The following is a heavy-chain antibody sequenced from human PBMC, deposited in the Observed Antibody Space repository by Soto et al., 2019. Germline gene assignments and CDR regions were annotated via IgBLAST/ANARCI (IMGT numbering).Heavy chain of an antibody. CDR1: GFTVNTYE. CDR3: AIMLTTVFDY. J-gene: IGHJ4*02. CDR2: ISSSDSTI. Sequence: PGGSLRLSCAASGFTVNTYEMNWVRQAPGKGLEWVSYISSSDSTIYYVDSVKGRFTISRDNAQNSLYLQMNSLRAEDTAIYYCAIMLTTVFDYWGQGTLVTVSS. D-gene: IGHD4-4*01. V-gene: IGHV3-48*03.